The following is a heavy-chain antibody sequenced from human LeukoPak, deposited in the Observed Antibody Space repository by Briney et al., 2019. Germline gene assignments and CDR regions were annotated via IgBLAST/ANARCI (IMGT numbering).Heavy chain of an antibody. CDR2: ISSSGSTI. V-gene: IGHV3-11*01. J-gene: IGHJ4*02. CDR1: GFTFSDYY. Sequence: GGSLRLSCAASGFTFSDYYMGWIRQAPGKGLEWVLYISSSGSTIYYADSVKGRFTISRDNAKNSLYLQMNSLRAEDTAVYYCARDSGSGWQSDSFDYWGQGTLVTVSS. D-gene: IGHD6-19*01. CDR3: ARDSGSGWQSDSFDY.